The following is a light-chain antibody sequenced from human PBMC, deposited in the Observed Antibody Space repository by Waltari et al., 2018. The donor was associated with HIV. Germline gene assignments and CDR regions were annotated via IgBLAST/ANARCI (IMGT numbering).Light chain of an antibody. Sequence: DVVMTQSPDALVGSPGERVTINCKSSPSILSNSNKKNYLAWYQQRPGQPPKLLVYWASTRESGVPARFSGSGSGTDFTLTISNLQAEDAAIYYCQQYYRTPPAFGQGTKVEI. J-gene: IGKJ1*01. V-gene: IGKV4-1*01. CDR2: WAS. CDR3: QQYYRTPPA. CDR1: PSILSNSNKKNY.